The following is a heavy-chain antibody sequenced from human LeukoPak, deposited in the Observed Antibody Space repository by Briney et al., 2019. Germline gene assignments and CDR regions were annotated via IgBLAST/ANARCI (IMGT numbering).Heavy chain of an antibody. V-gene: IGHV4-39*07. Sequence: SETLSLTCTVSGGSISSGANYWSWIRQPPGQGLEWVGEINHSGSTNYNPSLKSRVTISVGTSKNQFSLKLNSVTAADTAVYYCARGRGGNSGDDWGQGTLVTVSS. CDR2: INHSGST. CDR3: ARGRGGNSGDD. D-gene: IGHD4-23*01. J-gene: IGHJ4*02. CDR1: GGSISSGANY.